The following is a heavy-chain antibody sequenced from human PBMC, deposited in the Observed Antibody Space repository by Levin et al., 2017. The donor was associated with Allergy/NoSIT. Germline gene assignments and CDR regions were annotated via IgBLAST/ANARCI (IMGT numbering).Heavy chain of an antibody. Sequence: GESLKISCAASGFTFSNYEMNWVRQAPGKGLEWLSYISSGGSTIYYADSVKGRFTISRDNAKNSLYLQMNSLRAEDTAVYYCAGVGRSTRPGYWGQGTLVTVSS. V-gene: IGHV3-48*03. CDR3: AGVGRSTRPGY. D-gene: IGHD1-1*01. CDR1: GFTFSNYE. CDR2: ISSGGSTI. J-gene: IGHJ4*02.